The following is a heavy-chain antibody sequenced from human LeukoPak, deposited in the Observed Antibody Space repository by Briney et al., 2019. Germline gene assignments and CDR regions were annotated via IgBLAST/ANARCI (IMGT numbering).Heavy chain of an antibody. CDR2: ISSSSSYI. Sequence: PGGSLRLSCAASGFTFSSYSMNWVRQAPGKGLEWVSSISSSSSYIYYADSVKGRFTISRDNAKNSLYLQMNSLRAEDTAVYYCARDPCKGSGSYPFSESLAPDSGYMDVWGKGTAVTVSS. CDR1: GFTFSSYS. J-gene: IGHJ6*03. D-gene: IGHD3-10*01. CDR3: ARDPCKGSGSYPFSESLAPDSGYMDV. V-gene: IGHV3-21*01.